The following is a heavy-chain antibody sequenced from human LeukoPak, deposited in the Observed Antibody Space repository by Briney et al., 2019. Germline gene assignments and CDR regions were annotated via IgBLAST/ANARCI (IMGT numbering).Heavy chain of an antibody. J-gene: IGHJ4*02. Sequence: ASVKVSCKASGCTFTSYGISWVRQAPGQGLEWMGWISAYNGNTNYAQKLQGRVTTTTDTSTSTAYMELRSLRSDDTAVYYCARVAYYYDRLPYYFDYWGQGTLVTVSS. V-gene: IGHV1-18*01. CDR3: ARVAYYYDRLPYYFDY. CDR1: GCTFTSYG. D-gene: IGHD3-22*01. CDR2: ISAYNGNT.